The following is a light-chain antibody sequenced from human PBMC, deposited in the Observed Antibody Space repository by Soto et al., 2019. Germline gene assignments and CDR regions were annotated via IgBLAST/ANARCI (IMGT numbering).Light chain of an antibody. CDR1: QSIITW. CDR2: DAT. CDR3: QQYNSYPWT. V-gene: IGKV1-5*01. J-gene: IGKJ1*01. Sequence: DIQMTQSPSTLSASVGDRVIITCRARQSIITWLAWYQQRPGKAPKLLIYDATSLESAVPSRFSGSGSETAFTLTISSLQPDDSATYFCQQYNSYPWTFGQGTKVEIK.